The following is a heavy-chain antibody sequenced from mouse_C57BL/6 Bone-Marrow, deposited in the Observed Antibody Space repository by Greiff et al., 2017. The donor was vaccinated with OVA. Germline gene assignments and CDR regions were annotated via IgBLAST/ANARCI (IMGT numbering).Heavy chain of an antibody. CDR2: IDPNSGGT. V-gene: IGHV1-72*01. D-gene: IGHD1-1*01. Sequence: QVQLQQPGAELVKPGASVKLSCKASGYTFTSYLMHWVKQRPGRGLEWIGRIDPNSGGTKYNEKFKSKATLTVDKPSSTAYMQLSSLTSEDSAVYYCARGRELRRYYAMDYWGQGTSVTVSS. CDR3: ARGRELRRYYAMDY. CDR1: GYTFTSYL. J-gene: IGHJ4*01.